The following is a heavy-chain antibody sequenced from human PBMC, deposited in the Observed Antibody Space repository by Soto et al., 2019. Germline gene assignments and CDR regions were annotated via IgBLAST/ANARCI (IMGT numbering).Heavy chain of an antibody. CDR1: GFTFTSSA. CDR3: AKDYVAYYYGLDV. J-gene: IGHJ6*02. CDR2: ISGSGGST. D-gene: IGHD3-16*01. V-gene: IGHV3-23*01. Sequence: EVQLLESGGGLVQPGVSLRLSCAASGFTFTSSAMTWVRQAPGKGLEWVSTISGSGGSTYYADSVKGRFTISRDNSKNTLYLQMNSLRAEDTALYDCAKDYVAYYYGLDVWGQGTTVTVSS.